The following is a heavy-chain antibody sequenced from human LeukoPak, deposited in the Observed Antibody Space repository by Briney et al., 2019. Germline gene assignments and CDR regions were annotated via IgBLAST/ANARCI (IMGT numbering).Heavy chain of an antibody. CDR2: IYYSGST. V-gene: IGHV4-59*01. CDR3: ARGMSMIDENDAFDI. D-gene: IGHD3-22*01. Sequence: PSETLSLTCTVSGGSISIYYWSWIRQLPGKGLEWIGYIYYSGSTNYNPSLKSRVTISVDTSKNQFSLKLSSVTAADTAVYYCARGMSMIDENDAFDIWGQGTMVTVSS. CDR1: GGSISIYY. J-gene: IGHJ3*02.